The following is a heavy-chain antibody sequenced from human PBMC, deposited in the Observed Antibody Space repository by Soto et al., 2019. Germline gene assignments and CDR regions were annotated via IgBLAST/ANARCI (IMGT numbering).Heavy chain of an antibody. CDR1: GGSISSGGYS. CDR2: IYHSGST. V-gene: IGHV4-30-2*01. J-gene: IGHJ6*02. CDR3: AQGCSGSYDHYYGMDV. D-gene: IGHD3-10*02. Sequence: TLSLTCAVSGGSISSGGYSWSWIRQPPGKGLEWIGYIYHSGSTYYNPSLKSRVTISVDRSKNQFSLKLSSVTAADTAVYYCAQGCSGSYDHYYGMDVWGQGTTVTVSS.